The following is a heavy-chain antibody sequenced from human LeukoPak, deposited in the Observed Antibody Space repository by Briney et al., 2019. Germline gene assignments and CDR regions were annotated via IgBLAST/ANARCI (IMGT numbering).Heavy chain of an antibody. CDR2: INPNSGGT. J-gene: IGHJ3*02. V-gene: IGHV1-2*02. CDR1: GYTFTGYY. D-gene: IGHD2-15*01. Sequence: ASEKVSCKASGYTFTGYYMHWVRQAPGQGLEWMGWINPNSGGTNYAQKFQGRVTMTRDTSISTAYMELSRLRSDDTAVYYCARGRVVVAATPQAFDIWGQGTMVTVSS. CDR3: ARGRVVVAATPQAFDI.